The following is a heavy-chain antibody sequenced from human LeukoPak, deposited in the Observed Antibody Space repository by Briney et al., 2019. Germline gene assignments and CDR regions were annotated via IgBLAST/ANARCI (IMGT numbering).Heavy chain of an antibody. CDR3: AELGITMIGGV. Sequence: GGSLRLSCAASGFTFSSYGMHWVRQAPGKGLEWGAFIWYDGSNKYYADSVKGRFTISRDNSKNTLYLQMNSLRAEDTAVYYCAELGITMIGGVWGKGTTVTISS. CDR1: GFTFSSYG. V-gene: IGHV3-30*02. CDR2: IWYDGSNK. J-gene: IGHJ6*04. D-gene: IGHD3-10*02.